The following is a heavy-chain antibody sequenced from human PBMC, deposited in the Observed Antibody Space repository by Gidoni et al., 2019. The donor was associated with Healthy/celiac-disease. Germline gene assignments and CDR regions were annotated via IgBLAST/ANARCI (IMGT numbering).Heavy chain of an antibody. CDR1: GYTFTCYY. J-gene: IGHJ4*01. CDR2: INPNSGVT. D-gene: IGHD3-22*01. V-gene: IGHV1-2*04. CDR3: ARDRRMIGALDY. Sequence: QVQLVQSGADVKTTGAEVKVSGTAAGYTFTCYYMHLVRQAPGQGPEWMGWINPNSGVTNYAQKFQGWVTMTRYTSISTAYMELSRLRSADTAVYYCARDRRMIGALDYWGHGTLVTVSS.